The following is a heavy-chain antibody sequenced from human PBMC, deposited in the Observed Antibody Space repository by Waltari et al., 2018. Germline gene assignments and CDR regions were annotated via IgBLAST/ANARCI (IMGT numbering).Heavy chain of an antibody. J-gene: IGHJ5*02. Sequence: QVHLVQSGAEVKKPGASVKVSCKTSGDTFTGQFLHWVRQAPGQGLEWMGYVRHDTGVTKYQQKFQDRITITRDTSSNTAYMELRSLRSDDTAVFYCASPFCPNGVCYSNWFGPWGQGTLVTVSS. CDR1: GDTFTGQF. CDR3: ASPFCPNGVCYSNWFGP. CDR2: VRHDTGVT. V-gene: IGHV1-2*02. D-gene: IGHD2-8*01.